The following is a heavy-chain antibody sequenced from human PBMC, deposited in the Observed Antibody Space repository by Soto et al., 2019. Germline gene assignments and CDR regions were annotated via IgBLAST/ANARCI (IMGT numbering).Heavy chain of an antibody. V-gene: IGHV3-9*01. CDR1: GFTFDSFA. CDR2: ISWVVATI. CDR3: ARPDTWDS. Sequence: GGSLRLSCAASGFTFDSFAIAWVRQAPGKGLEWVSSISWVVATIAYADAVKGRFTISRDNAKKFAFLQMNSLRSDASAFYYCARPDTWDSWGQGTLVTVSS. J-gene: IGHJ4*02.